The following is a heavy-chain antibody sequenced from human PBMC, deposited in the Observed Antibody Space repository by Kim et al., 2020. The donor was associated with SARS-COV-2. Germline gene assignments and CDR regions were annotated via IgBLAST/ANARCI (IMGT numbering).Heavy chain of an antibody. CDR3: ARRARRVLATTLGYYYGMDV. CDR2: INTNTGNP. D-gene: IGHD5-12*01. V-gene: IGHV7-4-1*02. J-gene: IGHJ6*01. Sequence: ASVKVSCKASGYTFTSYAMNWVRQAPGQGLEWMGWINTNTGNPTYAQGFTGRFVFSLDTSVSTAYLQISSLKAEDTAVYYCARRARRVLATTLGYYYGMDVWGQGTTVTVSS. CDR1: GYTFTSYA.